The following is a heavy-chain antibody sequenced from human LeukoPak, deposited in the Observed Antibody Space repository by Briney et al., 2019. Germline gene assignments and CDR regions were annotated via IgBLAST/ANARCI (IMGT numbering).Heavy chain of an antibody. Sequence: GGSLRLSCAASGFTFSSYAMSWVRQAPGKGLEWVAVISYDGSNKYYADSVKGRFTISRDNSKNTLYLQMNSLRAEDTAVYFCAKEGPGGYWGQGTLVTVSS. D-gene: IGHD3-10*01. J-gene: IGHJ4*02. CDR2: ISYDGSNK. CDR1: GFTFSSYA. V-gene: IGHV3-30*18. CDR3: AKEGPGGY.